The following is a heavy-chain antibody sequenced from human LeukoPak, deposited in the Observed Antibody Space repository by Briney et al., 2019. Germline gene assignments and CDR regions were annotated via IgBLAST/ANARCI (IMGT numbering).Heavy chain of an antibody. J-gene: IGHJ4*02. V-gene: IGHV3-74*01. CDR3: VRAVGGTANDY. D-gene: IGHD1-26*01. CDR1: GFTFGSYS. Sequence: GGSLRLSCAASGFTFGSYSMYWVRQAPGRGLVCVSRINADGSNTNYADSVKGRFTISRDSAKNTVYLQMDSLRDEDTAVYYCVRAVGGTANDYWGQGTLVTVSS. CDR2: INADGSNT.